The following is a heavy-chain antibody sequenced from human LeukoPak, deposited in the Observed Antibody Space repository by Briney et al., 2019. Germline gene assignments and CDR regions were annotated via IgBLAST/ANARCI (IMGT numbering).Heavy chain of an antibody. CDR3: ASHPITMVRGDI. CDR1: GGTFSIYA. D-gene: IGHD3-10*01. V-gene: IGHV1-69*13. CDR2: IIPIFGTA. J-gene: IGHJ3*02. Sequence: AASVKVSCKASGGTFSIYAISWVRQAPGQGLEWMGGIIPIFGTANYAQKFQGRVTITADESTSTAYMELSSLRSEDTAVYYCASHPITMVRGDIWGQGTMVTVSS.